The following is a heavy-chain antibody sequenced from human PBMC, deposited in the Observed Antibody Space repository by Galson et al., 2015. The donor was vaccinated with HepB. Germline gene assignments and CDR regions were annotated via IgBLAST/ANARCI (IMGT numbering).Heavy chain of an antibody. J-gene: IGHJ6*02. V-gene: IGHV3-30-3*01. CDR1: GFTFSSYA. D-gene: IGHD5-12*01. CDR3: ARERGYSGYDSPYDYYYGMDV. Sequence: SLRLSCAASGFTFSSYAMHWVRQAPGKGLEWVAVISYDGSNKYYADSVKGRFTISRDNSKNTLYLQMNSLRAEDTAVYYCARERGYSGYDSPYDYYYGMDVWGQGTTVTVSS. CDR2: ISYDGSNK.